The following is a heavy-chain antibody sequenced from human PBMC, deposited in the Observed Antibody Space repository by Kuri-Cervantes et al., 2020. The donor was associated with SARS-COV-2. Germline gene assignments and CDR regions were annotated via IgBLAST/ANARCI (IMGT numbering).Heavy chain of an antibody. V-gene: IGHV3-48*02. CDR1: GFTFSSYS. Sequence: GESLKISCAASGFTFSSYSMNWVRQAPGKGLEWVSYISSSSTIYCADSVKGRFTISRDNAKNSLYLQMNSLRDEDTAVYYCAREGYYDSSGYFDYWGQGTLVTVSS. J-gene: IGHJ4*02. D-gene: IGHD3-22*01. CDR2: ISSSSTI. CDR3: AREGYYDSSGYFDY.